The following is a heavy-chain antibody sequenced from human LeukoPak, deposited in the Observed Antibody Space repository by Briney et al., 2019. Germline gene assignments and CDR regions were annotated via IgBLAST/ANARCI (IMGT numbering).Heavy chain of an antibody. CDR1: GFTFSNYG. J-gene: IGHJ4*02. V-gene: IGHV3-30*03. D-gene: IGHD3-16*01. CDR3: ARTQLGFDY. Sequence: GGSLRLFCAASGFTFSNYGMHWVRQAPGKGLEWVAVISYDGSNKFYADSVKGRFTISRDKSKNTLYLQMNSLRAEDTAVYYCARTQLGFDYWGQGTLVTVSS. CDR2: ISYDGSNK.